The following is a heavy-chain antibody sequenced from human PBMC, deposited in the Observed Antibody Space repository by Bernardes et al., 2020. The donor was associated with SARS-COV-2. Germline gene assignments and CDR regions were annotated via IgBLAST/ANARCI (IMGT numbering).Heavy chain of an antibody. J-gene: IGHJ6*02. V-gene: IGHV3-9*01. CDR2: SI. CDR3: AKDMGSLDIRARGMDV. D-gene: IGHD3-10*01. Sequence: SIGYADSVKGRFTISRDNAKNSLYLQMNSLRAEDTALYYCAKDMGSLDIRARGMDVWGQGTTVTVSS.